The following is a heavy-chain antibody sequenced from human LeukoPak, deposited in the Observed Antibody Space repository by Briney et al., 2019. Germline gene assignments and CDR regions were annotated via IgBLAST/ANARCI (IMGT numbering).Heavy chain of an antibody. J-gene: IGHJ3*02. D-gene: IGHD3-10*01. CDR3: ARPFRGATDAFDI. Sequence: GGSLRLSCAASGFTVSSNYMSWVRQAPGKGLEWVSVIYSGGSTYYADSVKGRFTISRDNSKDTLYLQMNSLRAEDTAVYYCARPFRGATDAFDIWGQGTMVTVSS. CDR2: IYSGGST. V-gene: IGHV3-53*01. CDR1: GFTVSSNY.